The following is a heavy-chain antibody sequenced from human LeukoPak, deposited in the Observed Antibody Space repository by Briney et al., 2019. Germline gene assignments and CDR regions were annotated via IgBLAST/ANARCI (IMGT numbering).Heavy chain of an antibody. CDR1: GFTFNHFW. V-gene: IGHV3-7*01. CDR2: IKKTGSET. Sequence: GGSLRLSCAASGFTFNHFWMSWIRQAPGKGLEWVAYIKKTGSETYYVDSVKGRFTITRDNTRNSLLLQMYSLRAEDTAVYYCASLSRSSIAARPGYYFDYWGQGTLVTVSS. J-gene: IGHJ4*02. CDR3: ASLSRSSIAARPGYYFDY. D-gene: IGHD6-6*01.